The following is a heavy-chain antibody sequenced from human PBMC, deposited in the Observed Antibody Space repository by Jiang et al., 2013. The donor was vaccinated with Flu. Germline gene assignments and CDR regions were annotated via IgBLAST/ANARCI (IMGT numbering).Heavy chain of an antibody. CDR3: ARHPGYYDSSGWTLFDY. D-gene: IGHD3-22*01. CDR1: GGSIGSGSNY. Sequence: SGPGLVKPSQTLSLTCTVSGGSIGSGSNYWSWIRQPAGKGLEWIGRIYTTGSTTYNPSLKGRVTISVDTSKNQFSLKLSSVTAADTAVYYCARHPGYYDSSGWTLFDYWGQGTLVTVSS. J-gene: IGHJ4*02. V-gene: IGHV4-61*02. CDR2: IYTTGST.